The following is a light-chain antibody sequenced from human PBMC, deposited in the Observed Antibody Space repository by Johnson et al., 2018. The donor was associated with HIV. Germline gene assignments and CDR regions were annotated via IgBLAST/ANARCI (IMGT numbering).Light chain of an antibody. CDR3: GTWDSSLSAEV. J-gene: IGLJ1*01. CDR2: QNT. CDR1: SSNIGRNY. V-gene: IGLV1-51*02. Sequence: HSVLTQPPSVSAAPGQKVTISCSGSSSNIGRNYVSWYQQLPGTAPKLLIYQNTWRPSWIPDRFSGSTSGASATLGITGLQTGDEADYYCGTWDSSLSAEVFGTGTKVTVL.